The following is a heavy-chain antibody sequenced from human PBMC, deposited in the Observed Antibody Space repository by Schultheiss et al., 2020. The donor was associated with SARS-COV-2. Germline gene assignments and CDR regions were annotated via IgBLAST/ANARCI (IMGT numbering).Heavy chain of an antibody. CDR1: GFTFSSYS. CDR2: ISSSSSYI. Sequence: GESLKISCAASGFTFSSYSMNWVRQAPGKGLEWVSSISSSSSYIYYADSVKGRFTISRDNSKNTLYLQMNSLRAEDTAVYYCARQGIWDGMDVWGQGTTVTVSS. J-gene: IGHJ6*02. CDR3: ARQGIWDGMDV. D-gene: IGHD2-15*01. V-gene: IGHV3-21*01.